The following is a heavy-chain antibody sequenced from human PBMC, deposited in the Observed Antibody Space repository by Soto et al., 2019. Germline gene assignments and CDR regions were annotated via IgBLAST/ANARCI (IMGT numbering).Heavy chain of an antibody. Sequence: QVQLVESGGGVVQPGRSLRLSCAASGFTFSRHGMHWVRQAPGKGLEWVAVIWFDGSDKYYADSVKGRFTISRDNSKNTLYLQMNSMRAEETAVYYCARDKGKVHFDYWGQGTLVTVSS. D-gene: IGHD3-10*01. J-gene: IGHJ4*02. V-gene: IGHV3-33*01. CDR1: GFTFSRHG. CDR3: ARDKGKVHFDY. CDR2: IWFDGSDK.